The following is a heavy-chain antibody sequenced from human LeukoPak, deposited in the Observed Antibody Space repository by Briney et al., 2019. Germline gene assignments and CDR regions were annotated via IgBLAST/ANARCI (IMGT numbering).Heavy chain of an antibody. CDR1: GGSISSGGYS. D-gene: IGHD4-17*01. CDR2: IDWDDDK. J-gene: IGHJ4*02. V-gene: IGHV2-70*11. CDR3: ARDYGDLSAPFDY. Sequence: TLSLTCAVSGGSISSGGYSWSWIRQPPGKALEWLARIDWDDDKYYSTSLKTRLTISKDTSKNQVVLTMTNMDPVDTATYYCARDYGDLSAPFDYWGQGTLVTVSS.